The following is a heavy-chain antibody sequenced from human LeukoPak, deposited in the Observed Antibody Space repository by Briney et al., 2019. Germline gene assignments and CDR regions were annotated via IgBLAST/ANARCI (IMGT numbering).Heavy chain of an antibody. D-gene: IGHD2-15*01. CDR3: ARDGIMIVVVVAATFLDP. J-gene: IGHJ5*02. CDR1: GYTFTGYY. V-gene: IGHV1-2*02. CDR2: INPNSGGT. Sequence: GASVKVSCKASGYTFTGYYMHWVRQAPGQGLEWMGWINPNSGGTNYAQKFQGRVTMTRDTPISTAYMELSRLRSDDTAVYYCARDGIMIVVVVAATFLDPWGQGTLVTVSS.